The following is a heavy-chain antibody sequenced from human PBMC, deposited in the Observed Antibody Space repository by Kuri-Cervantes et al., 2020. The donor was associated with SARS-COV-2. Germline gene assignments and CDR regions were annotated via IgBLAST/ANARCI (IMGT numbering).Heavy chain of an antibody. CDR1: RGSFRGYY. D-gene: IGHD6-19*01. J-gene: IGHJ2*01. Sequence: SQTLSLTCAVYRGSFRGYYWSWIRHPPGKGLEWIGYIYYSGSTNYTTSLKSRVTISVDTSKNQFSLKLSSVTAADTPVYYCARVPKDSSGWYLRWYFDLWGRGTLVTVSS. V-gene: IGHV4-59*01. CDR2: IYYSGST. CDR3: ARVPKDSSGWYLRWYFDL.